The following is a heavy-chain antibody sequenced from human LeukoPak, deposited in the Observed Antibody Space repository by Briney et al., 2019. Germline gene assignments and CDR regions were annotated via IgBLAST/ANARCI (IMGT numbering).Heavy chain of an antibody. D-gene: IGHD3-16*01. Sequence: ASVKVSCKASGYTFTGYYLHWVRQAPGRGLEWMGWISPNSGGTNYAQKFQGRVTMTRDTSISTAYMELRSLRSDDTAVYYCAREPYGNWFDPWGQGTLVTVSS. J-gene: IGHJ5*02. CDR3: AREPYGNWFDP. CDR2: ISPNSGGT. CDR1: GYTFTGYY. V-gene: IGHV1-2*02.